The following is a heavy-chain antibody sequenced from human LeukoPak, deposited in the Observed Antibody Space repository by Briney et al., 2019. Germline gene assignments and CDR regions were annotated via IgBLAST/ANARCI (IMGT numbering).Heavy chain of an antibody. CDR2: ISSGGGVT. CDR3: AKAGWYSAKTYATYDDAYDI. V-gene: IGHV3-23*01. J-gene: IGHJ3*02. CDR1: GFTFSSYW. D-gene: IGHD1-26*01. Sequence: GGSLRLSCAASGFTFSSYWMHWVRQAPGKGLEWVSAISSGGGVTYYADSVKGRFTVSRDNSNKKVFLQMNSLRADDTAVYYCAKAGWYSAKTYATYDDAYDIWGRGTMVTVSS.